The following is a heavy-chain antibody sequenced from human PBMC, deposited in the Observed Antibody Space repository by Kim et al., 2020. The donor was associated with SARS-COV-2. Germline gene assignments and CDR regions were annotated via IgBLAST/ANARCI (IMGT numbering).Heavy chain of an antibody. CDR3: APVWTTTHAFDI. Sequence: ASVKVSCKVSGYTLTELSMHWVRQAPGKGLEWMGGFDPEDGETIYAQKFQGRVTMTEDTSTDTAYMELSSLRSEDTAVYYCAPVWTTTHAFDIWGQGTMVTVSS. CDR2: FDPEDGET. V-gene: IGHV1-24*01. CDR1: GYTLTELS. D-gene: IGHD3-16*01. J-gene: IGHJ3*02.